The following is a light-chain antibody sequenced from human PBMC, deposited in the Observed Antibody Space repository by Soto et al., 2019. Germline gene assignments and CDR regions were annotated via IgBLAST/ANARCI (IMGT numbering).Light chain of an antibody. J-gene: IGKJ3*01. CDR1: QNISIY. Sequence: DIQMTQSPSSLSASVGDRVTITCRASQNISIYLNRYQQKPGKAPKLLIYTVSNLQSGVPSRFSADGSGTDFTLTISSLQPEDFATYYCQQSSSTPPFTFGPGTKVDIK. CDR3: QQSSSTPPFT. CDR2: TVS. V-gene: IGKV1-39*01.